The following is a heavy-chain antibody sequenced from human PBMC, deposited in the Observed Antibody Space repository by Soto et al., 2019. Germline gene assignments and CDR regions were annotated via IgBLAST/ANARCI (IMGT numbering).Heavy chain of an antibody. CDR3: ARTLSTYYYDSSGYYSGPYYYYGMDV. J-gene: IGHJ6*02. Sequence: ASVKVSFKASGYTFTGYYMHWVRQAPGQGLEWMGWINPNSGGTNYAQKFQGRVTMTRDTSISTAYMELSRLRSDDTAVYYCARTLSTYYYDSSGYYSGPYYYYGMDVWGQGTTVTVSS. CDR2: INPNSGGT. D-gene: IGHD3-22*01. CDR1: GYTFTGYY. V-gene: IGHV1-2*02.